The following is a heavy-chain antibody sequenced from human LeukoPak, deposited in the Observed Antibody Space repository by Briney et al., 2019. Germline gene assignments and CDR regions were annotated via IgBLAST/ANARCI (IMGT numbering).Heavy chain of an antibody. J-gene: IGHJ4*02. CDR2: IYYSGST. Sequence: PSETLSLTCTVSGGSISSSSYYWGWIRQPPGKGLEWIGSIYYSGSTYYNPSLKSRVTISVDTSKNQFSLKLSSVTAADTAVYYCARGLGDFWSGYYEYYFDYWGQGTLVTVSS. D-gene: IGHD3-3*01. CDR1: GGSISSSSYY. CDR3: ARGLGDFWSGYYEYYFDY. V-gene: IGHV4-39*01.